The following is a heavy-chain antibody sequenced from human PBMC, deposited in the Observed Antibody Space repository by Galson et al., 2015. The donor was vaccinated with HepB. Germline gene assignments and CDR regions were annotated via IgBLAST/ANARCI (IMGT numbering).Heavy chain of an antibody. CDR3: ARRPRGGYCSSTSCYPADYWYFDL. D-gene: IGHD2-2*01. Sequence: ETLSLTCTVSGGSISSYYWSWIRQPPGKGLEWIGYIYYSGSTNYNPSLKSRVTISVDTSKNQFSLKLSSVTAADTAVYYCARRPRGGYCSSTSCYPADYWYFDLWGRGTLVTVSS. CDR2: IYYSGST. V-gene: IGHV4-59*08. CDR1: GGSISSYY. J-gene: IGHJ2*01.